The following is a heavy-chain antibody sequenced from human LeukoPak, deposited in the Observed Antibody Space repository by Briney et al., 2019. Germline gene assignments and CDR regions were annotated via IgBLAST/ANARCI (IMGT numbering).Heavy chain of an antibody. D-gene: IGHD1-26*01. J-gene: IGHJ4*02. CDR3: ARDIREVGESHYFDY. V-gene: IGHV4-59*01. CDR2: IHYSGRT. Sequence: SETLSLTCTVSGLSITTYYWSLIRQPPGKGLEWIGLIHYSGRTTYNTSLKSRVTISIATSKNQFSLHLNSVTAADTAVYYCARDIREVGESHYFDYWGQGILVTVTS. CDR1: GLSITTYY.